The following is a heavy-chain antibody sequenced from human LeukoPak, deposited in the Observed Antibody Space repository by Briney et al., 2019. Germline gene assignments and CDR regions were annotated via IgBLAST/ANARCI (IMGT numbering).Heavy chain of an antibody. Sequence: GGSLRLSCAASGSTFSSYSMNWVRQAPGKGLEWVSYISSSGTIYYADSVKGRFTISRDNAKNSLYLQTNSLRAEDTAMYYCARGSGGVGASLPYWGQGTLVTVSS. D-gene: IGHD1-26*01. CDR2: ISSSGTI. V-gene: IGHV3-48*04. CDR3: ARGSGGVGASLPY. CDR1: GSTFSSYS. J-gene: IGHJ4*02.